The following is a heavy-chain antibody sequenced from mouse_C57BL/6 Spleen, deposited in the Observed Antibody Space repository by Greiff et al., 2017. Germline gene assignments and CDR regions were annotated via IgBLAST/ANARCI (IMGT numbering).Heavy chain of an antibody. CDR3: ARRTGYHFAY. D-gene: IGHD4-1*01. V-gene: IGHV1-4*01. Sequence: VQLQQSGAELARPGASVKMSCKASGYTFTSYTMHWVQQRPGQGLEWIGYINPSSGYTKYNQKFKDKATLTVDKSSSTAYMQLSSLTSEDSAVDYCARRTGYHFAYWGQGTPLTVSS. CDR1: GYTFTSYT. CDR2: INPSSGYT. J-gene: IGHJ2*01.